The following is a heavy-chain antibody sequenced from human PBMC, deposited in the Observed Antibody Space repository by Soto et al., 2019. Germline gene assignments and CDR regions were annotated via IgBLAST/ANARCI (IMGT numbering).Heavy chain of an antibody. V-gene: IGHV1-8*01. D-gene: IGHD4-4*01. Sequence: GASVKVSCKASGYTFTCYDINWVRQATGQGLEWMGWMNPNSGNTGYAQKFQGRVTMTRNTSISTAYMELSSLRSEDTAVYYCARARRSNYEYWFEPWGQGTLVTVSS. CDR2: MNPNSGNT. J-gene: IGHJ5*02. CDR1: GYTFTCYD. CDR3: ARARRSNYEYWFEP.